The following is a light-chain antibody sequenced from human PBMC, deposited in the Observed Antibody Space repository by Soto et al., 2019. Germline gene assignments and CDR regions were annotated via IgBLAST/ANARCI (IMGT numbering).Light chain of an antibody. CDR2: GAS. V-gene: IGKV1D-16*01. CDR3: QQYSGYPT. CDR1: QGDGTL. J-gene: IGKJ4*01. Sequence: DIQMTQSPSSQSASVGDRVTVTCRASQGDGTLLTWYQQKPEKPPKSLIYGASNLQRGVPSRFSGSGSGTDFTLTISSLQPEDFATYYCQQYSGYPTFGGGTKVEIK.